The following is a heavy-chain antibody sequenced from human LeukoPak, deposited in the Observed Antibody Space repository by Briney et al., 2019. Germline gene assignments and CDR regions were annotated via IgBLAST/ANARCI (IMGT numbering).Heavy chain of an antibody. V-gene: IGHV3-15*01. CDR3: TTVHSSGWYEFDY. CDR1: GFTFNKAW. D-gene: IGHD6-19*01. J-gene: IGHJ4*02. Sequence: GGSLRLSCAASGFTFNKAWMSWVRQAPGKGLEWVGRIKTEAGGGTADYAAPVRGRVTISRDDSKNTLYLQVNSLKTEDTAVYYCTTVHSSGWYEFDYWGQGTLVTVSS. CDR2: IKTEAGGGTA.